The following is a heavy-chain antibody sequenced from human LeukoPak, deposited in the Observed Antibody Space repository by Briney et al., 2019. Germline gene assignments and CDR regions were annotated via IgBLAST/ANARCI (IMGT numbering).Heavy chain of an antibody. D-gene: IGHD6-13*01. V-gene: IGHV3-7*01. J-gene: IGHJ4*02. CDR2: IKQDGSEK. CDR3: ARDKMQQSTEGSNFDH. CDR1: GFTFSSYW. Sequence: QAGGSLRLSCAASGFTFSSYWMSWVRQAPGKGLEWVANIKQDGSEKYYVDSVKGRFTISRDNAKNSLYLQMNSLRVEDTAVYYCARDKMQQSTEGSNFDHWGQGTLVTVSS.